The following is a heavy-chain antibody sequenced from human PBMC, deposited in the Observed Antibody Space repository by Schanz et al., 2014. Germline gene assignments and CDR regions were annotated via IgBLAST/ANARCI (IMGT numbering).Heavy chain of an antibody. V-gene: IGHV3-23*04. CDR1: GFSFGTYA. J-gene: IGHJ5*01. CDR3: AKTPREYCNYDSCPNWFDS. CDR2: ISGTGGDDT. D-gene: IGHD2-15*01. Sequence: EVQLVESGGGLVQPGGSLRLSCAASGFSFGTYAMSWVRQAPGKGLLWVSSISGTGGDDTYYADSVKGRFTISRDNSKNTLFLQMNSLRVEDSAIYYCAKTPREYCNYDSCPNWFDSWGQGTLVTASS.